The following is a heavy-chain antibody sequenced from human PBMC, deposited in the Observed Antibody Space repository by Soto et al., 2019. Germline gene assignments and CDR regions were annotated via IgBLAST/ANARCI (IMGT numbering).Heavy chain of an antibody. Sequence: QVQLVESGGGVVQPGTSLRLSCAASGFRFKSFVMHWVRQAPGKGREWVAFTSYDGNNKDYEDSVKGRFTVSRDNSQNTLHLQMGFPRPEDTALYYCARWGTRGGFHLWGQGTLVSVSP. CDR3: ARWGTRGGFHL. CDR2: TSYDGNNK. V-gene: IGHV3-30*19. D-gene: IGHD3-16*01. CDR1: GFRFKSFV. J-gene: IGHJ5*02.